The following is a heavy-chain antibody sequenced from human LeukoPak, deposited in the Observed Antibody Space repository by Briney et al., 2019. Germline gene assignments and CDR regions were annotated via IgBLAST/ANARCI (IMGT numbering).Heavy chain of an antibody. D-gene: IGHD5-12*01. CDR3: ARDTTVASGMQH. CDR1: GGSLSTYS. Sequence: SQTLSLTCSVSGGSLSTYSWSWVRQSPGKRREWIGYIYYGGTTNYNPSLKSRATISADTAKDQFSLRLLSVTAADTAIYYCARDTTVASGMQHWGQGTLITVSS. V-gene: IGHV4-59*01. J-gene: IGHJ1*01. CDR2: IYYGGTT.